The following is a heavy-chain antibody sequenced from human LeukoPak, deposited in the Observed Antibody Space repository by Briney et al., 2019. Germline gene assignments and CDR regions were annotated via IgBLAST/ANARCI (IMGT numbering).Heavy chain of an antibody. CDR3: AGESYYDSSGAYYFDY. CDR1: GGSISSYY. D-gene: IGHD3-22*01. J-gene: IGHJ4*02. V-gene: IGHV4-4*07. Sequence: SETLSLTCTVSGGSISSYYWSCIREPAGKGVEWIGRIYTSGSNNYNPSIKSRLTISVDKSKNQFSPKLSSVTAADTAVYYCAGESYYDSSGAYYFDYSGQGTLVTVSS. CDR2: IYTSGSN.